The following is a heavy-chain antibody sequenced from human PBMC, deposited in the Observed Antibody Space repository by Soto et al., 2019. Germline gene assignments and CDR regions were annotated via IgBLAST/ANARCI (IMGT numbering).Heavy chain of an antibody. D-gene: IGHD6-6*01. CDR1: GFTFSSYS. J-gene: IGHJ6*02. CDR3: ARDSSSSYYYYGMDV. V-gene: IGHV3-21*01. CDR2: ISSSSSYI. Sequence: EVQLVESGGGLVKPGGSLRLSCAASGFTFSSYSMNWVRQAPGKGLEWVSSISSSSSYIYYADSVKGRFTISRDNAKNSLYLQMNSLRAEDTAVYYCARDSSSSYYYYGMDVWDQGTTVTVSS.